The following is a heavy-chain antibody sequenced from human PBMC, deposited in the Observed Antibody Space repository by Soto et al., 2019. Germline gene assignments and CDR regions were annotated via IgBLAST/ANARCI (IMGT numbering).Heavy chain of an antibody. CDR1: GYTFTSYA. CDR3: ARSIVVVTALDY. J-gene: IGHJ4*02. V-gene: IGHV1-3*01. Sequence: ARVKVSCKASGYTFTSYAMHWVRQAPGQRLEWMGWINAGNGNTKYSQKFQGRVTITRDTSASTAYMELSSLRSEDTAVYYCARSIVVVTALDYWGQGTLVTVSS. CDR2: INAGNGNT. D-gene: IGHD2-21*02.